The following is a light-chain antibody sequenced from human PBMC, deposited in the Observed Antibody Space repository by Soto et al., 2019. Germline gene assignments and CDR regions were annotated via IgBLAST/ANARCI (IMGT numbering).Light chain of an antibody. CDR1: QSVSSY. CDR2: EAS. V-gene: IGKV3-11*01. Sequence: EIVLTQSPATLSLSPGERATLSCRASQSVSSYLAWYQQKPGQAPRLLIYEASNGATGIPARFSGSGSGTDFTLTISSLEPEDSAVYYCQQRSNWSTFGQGTRLEIK. CDR3: QQRSNWST. J-gene: IGKJ5*01.